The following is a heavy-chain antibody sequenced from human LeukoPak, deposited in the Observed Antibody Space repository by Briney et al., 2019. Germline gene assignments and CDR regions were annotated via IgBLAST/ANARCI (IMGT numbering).Heavy chain of an antibody. CDR2: ISAYNGNT. V-gene: IGHV1-18*01. Sequence: GASVKVSCKASGYTFTSYGISWVRQAPGQGLEWMGWISAYNGNTNYAQKFQGRVTITADESTSTAYMELSSLRSEDTAVYYCATTLVPAAGDYYYYYYMDVWGKGTTVTISS. CDR3: ATTLVPAAGDYYYYYYMDV. CDR1: GYTFTSYG. J-gene: IGHJ6*03. D-gene: IGHD2-2*01.